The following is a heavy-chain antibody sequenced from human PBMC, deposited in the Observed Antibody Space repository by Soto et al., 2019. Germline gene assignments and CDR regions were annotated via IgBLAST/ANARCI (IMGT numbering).Heavy chain of an antibody. CDR3: ARAVFCTDGFCFPNWLDP. CDR2: IYQTGTT. Sequence: SETLSLTCTVSGDSINDDGHSWSWIRQPPGEALEWIGYIYQTGTTQYNPSLGSRVSISADRSKNQFSLHLTSVTAADTAVYYCARAVFCTDGFCFPNWLDPWGQGILVTVSS. V-gene: IGHV4-30-2*01. J-gene: IGHJ5*02. CDR1: GDSINDDGHS. D-gene: IGHD2-8*01.